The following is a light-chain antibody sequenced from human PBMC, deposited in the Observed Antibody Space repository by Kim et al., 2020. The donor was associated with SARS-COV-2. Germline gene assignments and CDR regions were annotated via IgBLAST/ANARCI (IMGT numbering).Light chain of an antibody. CDR3: QVWDSPTDHWV. Sequence: AAGKTTRINCGGENSGSNSVNWYQQKAGQAPVVVIYDDSDRPSGIPERFSGSNSGNAATLTISRVEAGDEADYYCQVWDSPTDHWVFGGGTQLTVL. CDR1: NSGSNS. J-gene: IGLJ3*02. CDR2: DDS. V-gene: IGLV3-21*03.